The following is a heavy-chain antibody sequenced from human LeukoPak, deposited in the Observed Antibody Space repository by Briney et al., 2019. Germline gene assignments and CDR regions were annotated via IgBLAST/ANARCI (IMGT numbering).Heavy chain of an antibody. V-gene: IGHV3-53*01. CDR3: AIPSSSSHGFDY. CDR1: GFTFSSNY. CDR2: IYSGGST. Sequence: GGSLRLSCAASGFTFSSNYMSWVRQAPGKGLEWVSVIYSGGSTYYADSVKGRFTISRDNSKNTLYLQMNSLRAEDTAVYYCAIPSSSSHGFDYWGQGTLVTVSS. J-gene: IGHJ4*02. D-gene: IGHD6-13*01.